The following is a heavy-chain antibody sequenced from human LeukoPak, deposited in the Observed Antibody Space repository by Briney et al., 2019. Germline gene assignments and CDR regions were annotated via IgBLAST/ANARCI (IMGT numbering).Heavy chain of an antibody. CDR1: GGSISSHY. D-gene: IGHD3-3*01. V-gene: IGHV4-59*11. CDR3: ARTGLDYDFWSGYTLNWFDP. CDR2: IYYSGST. Sequence: SETLSLTCTVSGGSISSHYLSWIRQPPGKGLEGIGYIYYSGSTNYNPSLKSRVTISVDTSKNQFSLKLSSVTAADTAVYYCARTGLDYDFWSGYTLNWFDPWGQGTLVTVSS. J-gene: IGHJ5*02.